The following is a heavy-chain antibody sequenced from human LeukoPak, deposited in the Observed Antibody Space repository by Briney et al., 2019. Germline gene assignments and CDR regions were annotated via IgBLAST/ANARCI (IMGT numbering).Heavy chain of an antibody. Sequence: GGSLRLSCAASGFTFSSYGMHWVRQAPGKGLEWVAVISYDGSNKYYADSVKGRFTISRDNAKNSLYLQMNSLRAEDTALYYCAKDALNYYDSSGYIGYWGQGTLVTVS. CDR1: GFTFSSYG. J-gene: IGHJ4*02. CDR3: AKDALNYYDSSGYIGY. V-gene: IGHV3-30*18. CDR2: ISYDGSNK. D-gene: IGHD3-22*01.